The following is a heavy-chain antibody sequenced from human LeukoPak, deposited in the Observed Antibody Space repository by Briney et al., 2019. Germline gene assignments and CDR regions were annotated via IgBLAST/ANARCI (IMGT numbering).Heavy chain of an antibody. D-gene: IGHD5-12*01. CDR1: GGSISSYY. V-gene: IGHV4-59*01. J-gene: IGHJ5*02. CDR3: ARLRSWPGATYLGYWFDP. Sequence: SETLSLTCTVSGGSISSYYWSCIRQPPGKGLEWIGYIYYSGSTNYNPSLKSRVTISVDTSKNQFSLKLSSVTAADTAVYYCARLRSWPGATYLGYWFDPWGQGTLVTVSS. CDR2: IYYSGST.